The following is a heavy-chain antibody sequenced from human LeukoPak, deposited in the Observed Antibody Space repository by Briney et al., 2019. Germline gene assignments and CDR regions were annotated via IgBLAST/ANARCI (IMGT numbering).Heavy chain of an antibody. CDR3: ARSGNAWSGYNDY. CDR1: GFTVSSNY. Sequence: GGSLRLSCAASGFTVSSNYMSWVRQAPGKGLEWVSVIYSGGSTYYADSVKGRFTISRDNSKNTLYLQMNSLRAEDTAVYYCARSGNAWSGYNDYWAQGTLVTVSS. CDR2: IYSGGST. V-gene: IGHV3-66*01. J-gene: IGHJ4*02. D-gene: IGHD3-3*01.